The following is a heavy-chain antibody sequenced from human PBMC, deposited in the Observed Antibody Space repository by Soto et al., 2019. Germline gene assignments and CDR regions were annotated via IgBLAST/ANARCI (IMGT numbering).Heavy chain of an antibody. J-gene: IGHJ5*02. Sequence: KPSETLSLTCAVSSGSISSSNWWSWVRQPPGKGLEWIGEIYHSGSTNYNPSLKSRVTISVDKSKNQFSLKLSSVTAADTAVYYCARDRGPDNWFDPWGQGTLVTVSS. CDR3: ARDRGPDNWFDP. CDR1: SGSISSSNW. V-gene: IGHV4-4*02. CDR2: IYHSGST.